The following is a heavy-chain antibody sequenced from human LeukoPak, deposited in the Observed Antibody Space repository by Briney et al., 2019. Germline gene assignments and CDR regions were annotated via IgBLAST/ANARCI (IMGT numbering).Heavy chain of an antibody. CDR3: AREVRVTTVLDY. J-gene: IGHJ4*02. Sequence: PGGSLRLSCAASGFTFSSYSMNWVRQAPGKGLEWVSSISSSSSYIYYADSVNGRFTISRDNAKNSLFLQMNSLRAEDTAVYYCAREVRVTTVLDYWGQGTQVTVFS. V-gene: IGHV3-21*06. CDR2: ISSSSSYI. D-gene: IGHD4-17*01. CDR1: GFTFSSYS.